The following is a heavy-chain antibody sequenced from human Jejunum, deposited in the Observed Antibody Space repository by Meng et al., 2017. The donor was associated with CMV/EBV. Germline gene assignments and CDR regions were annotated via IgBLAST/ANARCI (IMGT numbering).Heavy chain of an antibody. Sequence: MSWVRKDTGQGLEWLGWNNNNEGRGKDEQNTQYEKKKKGRVTMNTDTYTKTAYLELRNLTSDDTDVYLCARDERESGSIIGFDFWGQGTVVTVSS. CDR2: NNNNEGRGKDEQNT. J-gene: IGHJ4*02. CDR3: ARDERESGSIIGFDF. D-gene: IGHD1-26*01. V-gene: IGHV1-18*01.